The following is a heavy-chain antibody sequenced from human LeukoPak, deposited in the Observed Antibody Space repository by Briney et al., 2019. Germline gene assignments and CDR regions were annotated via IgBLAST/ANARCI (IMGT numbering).Heavy chain of an antibody. CDR2: ISYDGSNK. Sequence: GGSRRLSWAASGFTFSSYAMHWVRQAPGKGLEWVAVISYDGSNKYYADSVKGRFTISRDNSKNTLYLQMNSLRAEDTAVYYCARAQWLSKEDFDYWGQGTLVTVSS. CDR1: GFTFSSYA. J-gene: IGHJ4*02. D-gene: IGHD3-22*01. V-gene: IGHV3-30-3*01. CDR3: ARAQWLSKEDFDY.